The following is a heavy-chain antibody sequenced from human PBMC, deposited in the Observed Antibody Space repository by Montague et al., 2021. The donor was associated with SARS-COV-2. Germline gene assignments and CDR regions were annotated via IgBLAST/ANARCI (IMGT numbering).Heavy chain of an antibody. CDR1: GGSISSDY. CDR2: ICNSGST. Sequence: SETLSLTCTVSGGSISSDYWSWVRQPQGKGMGWNGYICNSGSTNYNPSLKRRGTITLATSKNQFSLKLSTVTATATAVYYCARDSDYYDSSAGYYYGMDVWGQGTTVTVSS. CDR3: ARDSDYYDSSAGYYYGMDV. V-gene: IGHV4-59*01. D-gene: IGHD3-22*01. J-gene: IGHJ6*02.